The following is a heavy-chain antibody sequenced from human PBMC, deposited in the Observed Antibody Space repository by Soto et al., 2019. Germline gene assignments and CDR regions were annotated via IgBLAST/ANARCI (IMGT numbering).Heavy chain of an antibody. D-gene: IGHD3-10*01. V-gene: IGHV4-30-2*01. CDR3: MHYYGDSYSTDS. CDR1: GGSIRSGGYS. CDR2: IYQSGST. Sequence: SETLSLTCAVSGGSIRSGGYSWSWIRQPPGKGLEWIGYIYQSGSTYYNTSLKSRVTISVDRSKNQFSLKLSSVTAADTAVYYCMHYYGDSYSTDSWGQGTPVTVSS. J-gene: IGHJ4*02.